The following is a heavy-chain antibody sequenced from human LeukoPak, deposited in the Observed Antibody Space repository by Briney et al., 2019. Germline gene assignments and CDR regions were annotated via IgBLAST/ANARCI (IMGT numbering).Heavy chain of an antibody. CDR3: SRAAHYGSGSYYTRNWLDP. J-gene: IGHJ5*02. CDR2: INSDGSST. D-gene: IGHD3-10*01. Sequence: GGSLRLSCAASGFTFSSYWMHWVRQAPGKGLVWVSRINSDGSSTSYADSVKGRFTISRDNAKNTLYLQMNSLRAEDTAVYYCSRAAHYGSGSYYTRNWLDPWGQGTLVTVSS. V-gene: IGHV3-74*01. CDR1: GFTFSSYW.